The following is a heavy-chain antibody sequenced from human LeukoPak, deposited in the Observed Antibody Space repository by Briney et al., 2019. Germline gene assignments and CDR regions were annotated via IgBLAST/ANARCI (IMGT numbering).Heavy chain of an antibody. CDR3: ARDRYYSGGSCYPNTPDY. D-gene: IGHD2-15*01. J-gene: IGHJ4*02. V-gene: IGHV1-2*02. CDR1: GYTFTGYY. Sequence: ASVTVSCKASGYTFTGYYMNWVRQAPGQGLEWMGWINPNSGGTNYAQKFQGRVTMTRDTSISTAYMELSRLRSDDTAVYYCARDRYYSGGSCYPNTPDYWGQGTLVTVSS. CDR2: INPNSGGT.